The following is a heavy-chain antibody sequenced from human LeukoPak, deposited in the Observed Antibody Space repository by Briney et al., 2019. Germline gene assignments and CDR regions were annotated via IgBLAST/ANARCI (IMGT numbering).Heavy chain of an antibody. CDR2: INPNSGGT. Sequence: ASVKVSCKASGYTFTGYYMHWLRQAPGQRLEWMGWINPNSGGTKYAQKLQGRVTITRDTSISTAYMELSRLRSDDTAVYYCASHEDVASWGQGTLVTVSS. V-gene: IGHV1-2*02. CDR1: GYTFTGYY. J-gene: IGHJ4*02. D-gene: IGHD2-15*01. CDR3: ASHEDVAS.